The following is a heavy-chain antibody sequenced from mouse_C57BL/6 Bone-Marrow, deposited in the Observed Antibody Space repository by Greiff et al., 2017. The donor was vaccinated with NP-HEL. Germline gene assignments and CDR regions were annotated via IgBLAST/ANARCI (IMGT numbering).Heavy chain of an antibody. CDR1: GYTFTYYY. J-gene: IGHJ4*01. CDR2: INPYNGGT. CDR3: ARGGVRYAMDY. V-gene: IGHV1-19*01. D-gene: IGHD2-14*01. Sequence: VQLKQSGPVLVKPGASVKMSCKASGYTFTYYYMNWVKQSHGKSLEWIGVINPYNGGTSYNQKFKGKATLTVDKSSSTAYMELNSLTSEDSAVYYCARGGVRYAMDYWGQGTSVTVSS.